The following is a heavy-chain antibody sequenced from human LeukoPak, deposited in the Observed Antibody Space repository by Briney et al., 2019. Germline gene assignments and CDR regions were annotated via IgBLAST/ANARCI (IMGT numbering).Heavy chain of an antibody. V-gene: IGHV1-69*04. D-gene: IGHD2-8*01. CDR3: ARSPNYYYYGMDV. CDR1: GGTFSSYA. Sequence: SVKVSCRASGGTFSSYAISWVRQAPGQGLEWIGRIIPIFGIANYAQKFHGRVTITADKSTSTAYMELSSLRSEDTAVYYCARSPNYYYYGMDVWGQGTTVTVSS. J-gene: IGHJ6*02. CDR2: IIPIFGIA.